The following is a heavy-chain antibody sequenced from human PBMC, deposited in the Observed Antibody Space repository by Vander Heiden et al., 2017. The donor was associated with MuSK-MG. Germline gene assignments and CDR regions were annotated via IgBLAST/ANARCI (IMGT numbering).Heavy chain of an antibody. D-gene: IGHD3-22*01. J-gene: IGHJ6*02. V-gene: IGHV3-9*01. CDR1: GFTFDDFA. CDR3: AKDSSNDYESSGPSHYYFGLDV. CDR2: ITWNSGNI. Sequence: SCTASGFTFDDFALHWVRQAPGKGLEWVSGITWNSGNIDYADSVKGRFTISRDNAKNSLYLEMNSLRAEDTALYFCAKDSSNDYESSGPSHYYFGLDVWGQGTTVTVSS.